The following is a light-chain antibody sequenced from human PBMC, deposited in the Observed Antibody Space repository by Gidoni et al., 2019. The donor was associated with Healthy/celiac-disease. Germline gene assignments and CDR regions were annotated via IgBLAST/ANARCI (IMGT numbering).Light chain of an antibody. CDR2: DNN. Sequence: QSVLTQPPSVSAAPGQKVTIPFSGSSSNIGNNYVSWYQQLPGTAPKLLIYDNNKRPSGIPDRFSGSKSGTSATLGITGLQTGDEADYYCGTWDSSLGFVFGTGTKVTVL. V-gene: IGLV1-51*01. CDR1: SSNIGNNY. J-gene: IGLJ1*01. CDR3: GTWDSSLGFV.